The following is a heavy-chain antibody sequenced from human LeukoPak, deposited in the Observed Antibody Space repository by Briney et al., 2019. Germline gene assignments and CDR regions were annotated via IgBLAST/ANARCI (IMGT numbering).Heavy chain of an antibody. J-gene: IGHJ4*02. D-gene: IGHD3-10*01. CDR1: GGSISSGSYY. CDR3: AREIMVRGVITYYFDY. V-gene: IGHV4-61*02. Sequence: SQTLSLTCTASGGSISSGSYYWSWIRQPAGKGLEWIGRIYTSGSTNYNPSLKSRVTISVDTSKNQFSLKLSSVTAADTAVYYCAREIMVRGVITYYFDYWGQGTLVTVSS. CDR2: IYTSGST.